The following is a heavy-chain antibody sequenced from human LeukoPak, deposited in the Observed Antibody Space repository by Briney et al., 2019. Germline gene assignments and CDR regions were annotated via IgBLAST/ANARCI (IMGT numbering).Heavy chain of an antibody. J-gene: IGHJ4*02. CDR2: INPNSGGT. CDR1: GYTFTGYY. CDR3: ARFWGIAAAGNY. Sequence: ASVKASCKASGYTFTGYYMHWVRQAPGQGLEWMGWINPNSGGTNYAQKFQGRVTMTRDTSISTAYMELSRLRSDETAVYYCARFWGIAAAGNYWGQGTLVTVSS. V-gene: IGHV1-2*02. D-gene: IGHD6-13*01.